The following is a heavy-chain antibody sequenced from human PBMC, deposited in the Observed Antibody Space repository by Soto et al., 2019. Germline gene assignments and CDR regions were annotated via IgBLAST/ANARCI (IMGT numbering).Heavy chain of an antibody. CDR1: GFTFSSYG. CDR3: AKDKDILTGYPPDY. V-gene: IGHV3-30*18. J-gene: IGHJ4*02. CDR2: ISYDGSNK. Sequence: GGSLRLSCAASGFTFSSYGMHWVRQAPGKGLEWVAVISYDGSNKYYADSVKGRFTISRDNSKNTLYLQMNSLRAEDTAVYYCAKDKDILTGYPPDYWGQGTLVTVSS. D-gene: IGHD3-9*01.